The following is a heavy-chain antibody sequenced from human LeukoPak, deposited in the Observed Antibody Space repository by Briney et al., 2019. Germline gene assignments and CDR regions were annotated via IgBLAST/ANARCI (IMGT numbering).Heavy chain of an antibody. CDR3: ASQNPIVVVPAAKGHFFDY. Sequence: GSSVKVSCKASGGTFSSYAISWVRQAPGQGLEWMGGIIPICGTANYAQKFQGRVTITADESTSTAYMELSSLRSEDTAVYYCASQNPIVVVPAAKGHFFDYWGQGTLVTVSS. CDR1: GGTFSSYA. V-gene: IGHV1-69*01. CDR2: IIPICGTA. D-gene: IGHD2-2*01. J-gene: IGHJ4*02.